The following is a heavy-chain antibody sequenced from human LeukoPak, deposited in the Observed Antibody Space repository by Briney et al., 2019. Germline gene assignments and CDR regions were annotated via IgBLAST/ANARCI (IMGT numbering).Heavy chain of an antibody. J-gene: IGHJ4*02. V-gene: IGHV3-30*02. Sequence: PGGSLRLSCAASGFTFNTYGMHWVRQAPGKGLEWVAFIRYDGSNKYYADSVKGRFTISRDNSKNTLYVQMNSLRPEDTGVYYCAKGSRWYIDYWGQGTLVTVSS. CDR1: GFTFNTYG. CDR2: IRYDGSNK. D-gene: IGHD2-15*01. CDR3: AKGSRWYIDY.